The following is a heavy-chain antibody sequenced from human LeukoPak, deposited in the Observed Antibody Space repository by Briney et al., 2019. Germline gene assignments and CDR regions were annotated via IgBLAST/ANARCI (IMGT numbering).Heavy chain of an antibody. D-gene: IGHD1-26*01. CDR1: GGTFISYA. CDR3: ATENNGGSYYFDY. J-gene: IGHJ4*02. CDR2: IIPIFGTA. V-gene: IGHV1-69*13. Sequence: SVKVSCKASGGTFISYAISWVRQAPGQGLEWMGGIIPIFGTANYAQKFQGRVTITADESTSTAYMELSSLRSEDTAVYYCATENNGGSYYFDYWGQGTLVTVSS.